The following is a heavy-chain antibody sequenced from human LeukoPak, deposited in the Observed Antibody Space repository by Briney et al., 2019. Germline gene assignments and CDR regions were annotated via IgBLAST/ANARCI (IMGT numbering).Heavy chain of an antibody. J-gene: IGHJ4*02. Sequence: PGGSLRLSCAASGFSFSSYWMNWVRQAPGKGLVWVAHINTDGRTTTYADSVKGRFTVARDNAKNTLYLQMNSLRVEDTAVYYCASLNNDDYWGQGTLVTVPS. CDR1: GFSFSSYW. CDR3: ASLNNDDY. V-gene: IGHV3-74*01. D-gene: IGHD1-1*01. CDR2: INTDGRTT.